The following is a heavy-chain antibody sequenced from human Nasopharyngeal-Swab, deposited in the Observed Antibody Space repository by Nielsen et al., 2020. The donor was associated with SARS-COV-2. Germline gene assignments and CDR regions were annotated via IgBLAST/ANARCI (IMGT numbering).Heavy chain of an antibody. V-gene: IGHV3-21*01. CDR2: ISSSSSYI. D-gene: IGHD3-10*01. J-gene: IGHJ4*02. Sequence: GESLKISCAASGFTFRSYSMNWVRQAPGKGLEWVSSISSSSSYIYYEDSVKGRFTISRDNAKNSLYLQMNSLRAEDTAVYYCARGGGSGSYWDYWGQGTLVTVSS. CDR1: GFTFRSYS. CDR3: ARGGGSGSYWDY.